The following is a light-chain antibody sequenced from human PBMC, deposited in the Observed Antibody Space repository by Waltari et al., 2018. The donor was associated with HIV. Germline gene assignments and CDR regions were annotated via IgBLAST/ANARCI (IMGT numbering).Light chain of an antibody. CDR3: CSYAGRSTHV. CDR2: EVT. J-gene: IGLJ1*01. V-gene: IGLV2-23*02. Sequence: QSALTQPASVSGSPGQSLTISCTGTSSDVGSYNVYSWYQQHPGKAPKLMIYEVTKRPSGVSNRFSGSKSGNTASLTISGLQAEDEADYYCCSYAGRSTHVFGTGTKVTVL. CDR1: SSDVGSYNV.